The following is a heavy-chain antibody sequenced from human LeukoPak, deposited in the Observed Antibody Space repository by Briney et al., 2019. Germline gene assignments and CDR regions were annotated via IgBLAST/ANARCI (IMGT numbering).Heavy chain of an antibody. J-gene: IGHJ4*02. Sequence: SETLSLTCTVSGGSISSYYWSWIRQPPGKGLEWIGYIYYSGSTNYNPSLKSRVTISVDTSKNQLSLKLSSVTAADTAVYYCARRIPEFDYWGQGTLVTVSS. CDR3: ARRIPEFDY. D-gene: IGHD2-21*01. CDR2: IYYSGST. CDR1: GGSISSYY. V-gene: IGHV4-59*12.